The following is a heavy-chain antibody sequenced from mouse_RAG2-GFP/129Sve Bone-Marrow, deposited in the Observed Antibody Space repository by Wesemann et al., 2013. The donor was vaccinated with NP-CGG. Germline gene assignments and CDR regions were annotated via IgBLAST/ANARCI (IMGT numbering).Heavy chain of an antibody. J-gene: IGHJ4*01. D-gene: IGHD2-1*01. CDR2: ISTYYGDA. CDR1: GYTFTDYA. Sequence: QVQLQQSGAELLRPGVSVKISCKGSGYTFTDYAMHWVKQSHAKSLEWIGVISTYYGDASYNQKFKGKATMTVDKSSSTAYMELARLTSEDSAIYYCARFYYGNSMDYWGQGTSVTVSS. V-gene: IGHV1S137*01. CDR3: ARFYYGNSMDY.